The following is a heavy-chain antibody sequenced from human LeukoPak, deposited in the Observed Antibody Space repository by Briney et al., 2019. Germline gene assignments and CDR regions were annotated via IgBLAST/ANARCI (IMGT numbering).Heavy chain of an antibody. CDR1: GGSFSGYY. V-gene: IGHV4-34*01. J-gene: IGHJ4*02. CDR2: INHSEST. D-gene: IGHD3-10*01. CDR3: ARTRGGFRANSNFDY. Sequence: SETLSLTCAVYGGSFSGYYWSWIRQPPGKGLEWIGEINHSESTNYNPSLKSRVTISVDTSKNQFSLKLSSVTAADTAVYYCARTRGGFRANSNFDYWGQGTLVTVSS.